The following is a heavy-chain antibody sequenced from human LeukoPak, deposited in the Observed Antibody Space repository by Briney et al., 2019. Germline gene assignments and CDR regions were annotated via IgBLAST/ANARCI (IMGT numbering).Heavy chain of an antibody. D-gene: IGHD3-3*01. CDR1: GFTFSSYG. CDR2: IWYDRSNK. V-gene: IGHV3-33*06. Sequence: GGSLRLSCAASGFTFSSYGMHWVRQAPGKGLEWVAVIWYDRSNKYYADSVKGRFTISRDNSKNTLYLQMNSLRAEDTAVYYCAKTLSRGTYYDFWSGPSAAYFDYWGQGTLVTVSS. J-gene: IGHJ4*02. CDR3: AKTLSRGTYYDFWSGPSAAYFDY.